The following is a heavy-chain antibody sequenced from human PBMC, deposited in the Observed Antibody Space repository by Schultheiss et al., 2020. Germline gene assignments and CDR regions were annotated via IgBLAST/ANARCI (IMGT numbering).Heavy chain of an antibody. CDR1: GYTFSTSW. Sequence: GGSLRLSCKGSGYTFSTSWIGWVRHLPGKGLEWMGIIYPGDSDTRYSPSFQGQVTISADKSNSIAYPQWSSLKASDTAMYYCARQGSGSYYDVLDYWGQGTLVTVSS. CDR2: IYPGDSDT. CDR3: ARQGSGSYYDVLDY. V-gene: IGHV5-51*01. D-gene: IGHD1-26*01. J-gene: IGHJ4*02.